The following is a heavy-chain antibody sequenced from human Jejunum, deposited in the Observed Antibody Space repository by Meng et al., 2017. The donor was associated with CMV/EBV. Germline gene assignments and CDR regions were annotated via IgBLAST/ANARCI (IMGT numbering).Heavy chain of an antibody. CDR3: ARYLTREVTWGFDP. D-gene: IGHD7-27*01. Sequence: SGGSISSYFWSWIRQPPGKGLEWIGYIYYSGSTNYNPSLKSRVTISVDTSPNPFSLNLRSVTASAPALSYSARYLTREVTWGFDPWGQGTLVTVSS. CDR1: GGSISSYF. V-gene: IGHV4-59*01. CDR2: IYYSGST. J-gene: IGHJ5*02.